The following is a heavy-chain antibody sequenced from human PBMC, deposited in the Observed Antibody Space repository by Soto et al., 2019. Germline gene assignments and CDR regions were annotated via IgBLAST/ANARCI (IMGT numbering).Heavy chain of an antibody. Sequence: QVQLVESGGGLVKPGESLRLSCAATGFTFSDYYMSWIRQAPGKGLEWVSYISSSGSTIYYADSVKGRFTISRDNAKNSLYLQMNSLRAEDTAVYYCARSPPLWRVFTYYFDYWGQGTLVTVSS. J-gene: IGHJ4*02. CDR2: ISSSGSTI. CDR3: ARSPPLWRVFTYYFDY. D-gene: IGHD3-10*01. CDR1: GFTFSDYY. V-gene: IGHV3-11*01.